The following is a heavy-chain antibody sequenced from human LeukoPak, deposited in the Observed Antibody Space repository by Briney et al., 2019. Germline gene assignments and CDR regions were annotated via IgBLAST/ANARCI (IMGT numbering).Heavy chain of an antibody. CDR2: IWYDGSNK. D-gene: IGHD4-23*01. CDR3: ARDLSGYGGNSPEGDY. J-gene: IGHJ4*02. Sequence: GRSLRLSCAASGFTFSSYGTHWVRQAPGKGLEWVAVIWYDGSNKYYADSVKGRFTISRDNSKNTLYLQMNSLRAEDTAVYYCARDLSGYGGNSPEGDYWEQGTLVTVSS. CDR1: GFTFSSYG. V-gene: IGHV3-33*01.